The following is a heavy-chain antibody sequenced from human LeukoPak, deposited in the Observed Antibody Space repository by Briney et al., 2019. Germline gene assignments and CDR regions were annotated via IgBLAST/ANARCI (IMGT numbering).Heavy chain of an antibody. CDR1: GFTLSDYY. CDR3: VTYGDYAWRNFDF. J-gene: IGHJ4*02. D-gene: IGHD4-17*01. Sequence: KPGGSLRLSCTASGFTLSDYYMSWIRQAPGKGLEWISYISISATTIYYADSVKGRFTISRDNAKNSLYLQMNSLRAEDTAVYYCVTYGDYAWRNFDFWGQGTLVTVSS. V-gene: IGHV3-11*01. CDR2: ISISATTI.